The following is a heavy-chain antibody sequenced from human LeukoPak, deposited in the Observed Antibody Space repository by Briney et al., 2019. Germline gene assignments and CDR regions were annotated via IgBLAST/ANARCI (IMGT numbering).Heavy chain of an antibody. CDR1: GYTFTSYA. CDR3: ARDPIWFGELLQYYFDY. J-gene: IGHJ4*02. D-gene: IGHD3-10*01. CDR2: INAGNGNT. V-gene: IGHV1-3*01. Sequence: ASVKVSCKASGYTFTSYAMHWVRQAPGQRLEWMGWINAGNGNTKYSQKFQGRVTITRDTSASTAYVELSSLRSEDTAVYYCARDPIWFGELLQYYFDYWGQGTLVTVSS.